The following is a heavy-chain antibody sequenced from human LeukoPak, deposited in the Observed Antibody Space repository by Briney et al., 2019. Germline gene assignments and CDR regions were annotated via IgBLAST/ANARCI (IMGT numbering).Heavy chain of an antibody. CDR2: IYYSGST. CDR3: ARALLWWSNAFDI. Sequence: SETLSLTCTVSGGSISSGDYYWSWIRQPPGKGLEWIGYIYYSGSTYYNPSLKSRVTISVDTSKNQFSLKLSSVTAADTAVYYCARALLWWSNAFDIWGQGTMVTVSS. J-gene: IGHJ3*02. CDR1: GGSISSGDYY. D-gene: IGHD2-21*01. V-gene: IGHV4-30-4*08.